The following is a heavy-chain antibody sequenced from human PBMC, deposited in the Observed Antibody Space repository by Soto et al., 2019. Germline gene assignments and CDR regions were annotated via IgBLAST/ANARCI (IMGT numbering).Heavy chain of an antibody. Sequence: ASVKVSCKASGYTFTNCHIHWVRQAPEDGLEWMGRINPSGGTTIYAQKFHGRVTMTRDTSTNTVYMELSSLRSEDTAVYYCAREVLIDLNYFDYWGKGALVTVSS. CDR3: AREVLIDLNYFDY. J-gene: IGHJ4*02. CDR1: GYTFTNCH. D-gene: IGHD2-21*01. CDR2: INPSGGTT. V-gene: IGHV1-46*01.